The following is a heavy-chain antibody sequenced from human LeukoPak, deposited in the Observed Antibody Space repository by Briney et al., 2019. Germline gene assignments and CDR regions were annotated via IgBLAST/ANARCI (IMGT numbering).Heavy chain of an antibody. J-gene: IGHJ4*02. CDR2: ISYDGSNK. Sequence: GRSLRLSCAASGFTFSSYGMHWVRQAPGKGLEWVAVISYDGSNKYYADSVKGRFTISRDNSKNTLYLQMNSLRAEDTAVYYCAKDYYGSGSYFDYWGQGTLVTVSS. D-gene: IGHD3-10*01. CDR3: AKDYYGSGSYFDY. CDR1: GFTFSSYG. V-gene: IGHV3-30*18.